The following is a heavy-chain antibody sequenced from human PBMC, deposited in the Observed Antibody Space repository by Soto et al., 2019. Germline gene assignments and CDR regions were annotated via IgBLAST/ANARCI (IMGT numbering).Heavy chain of an antibody. D-gene: IGHD2-8*01. V-gene: IGHV3-21*01. CDR3: ARDGYCTNGVCYIPYYYYGMDV. Sequence: SLRLSCAASGFTFSSYSMNWVRQAPGKGLEWVSSISSSSSYIYYADSVKGRFTISRDNAKNSLYLQMNSLRAEDTAVYYCARDGYCTNGVCYIPYYYYGMDVWGQGTTVTVSS. CDR2: ISSSSSYI. J-gene: IGHJ6*02. CDR1: GFTFSSYS.